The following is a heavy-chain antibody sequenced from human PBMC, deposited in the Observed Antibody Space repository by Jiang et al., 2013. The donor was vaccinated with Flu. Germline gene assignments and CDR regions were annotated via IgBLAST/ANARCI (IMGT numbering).Heavy chain of an antibody. CDR1: GFSLATSGVG. J-gene: IGHJ4*02. V-gene: IGHV2-5*01. D-gene: IGHD3-3*01. CDR2: ISWNDDK. CDR3: THSPPRGLNFGVFFDS. Sequence: KPTQTLTLTCTFSGFSLATSGVGVGWIRQPPRKALEWLAFISWNDDKRYSPSLKSRLTITKDTSKNQVVLIMTNMDPADTARYCCTHSPPRGLNFGVFFDSWGPGISVTVSS.